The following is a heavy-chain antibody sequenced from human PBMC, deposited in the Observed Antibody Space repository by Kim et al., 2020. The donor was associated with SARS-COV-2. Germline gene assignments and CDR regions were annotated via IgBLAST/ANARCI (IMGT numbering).Heavy chain of an antibody. V-gene: IGHV1-46*01. D-gene: IGHD5-12*01. CDR2: INPSGGST. CDR1: GYTFTSYY. Sequence: ASVKVSCKASGYTFTSYYMHWVRQAPGQGLEWMGIINPSGGSTSYAQKFQGRVTMTRDTSTSTVYMEPSSLRSEDTAVYYCARERAVSGYDWGGYYYYGMDVWGQGTTVTVSS. CDR3: ARERAVSGYDWGGYYYYGMDV. J-gene: IGHJ6*02.